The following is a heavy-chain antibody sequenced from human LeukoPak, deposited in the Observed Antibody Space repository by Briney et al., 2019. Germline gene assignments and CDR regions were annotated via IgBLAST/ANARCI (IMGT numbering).Heavy chain of an antibody. V-gene: IGHV4-4*09. D-gene: IGHD6-13*01. J-gene: IGHJ6*03. Sequence: SETLSLTCTVSGGSISSYYWSWIRQPPGKGLEWIGYIYTGGSTNYNPSLKSRVTISVDTSKNQFSLKLSSVTAADTAVYYCRGYSSSFYYYYYMDVWGKGTTVTVSS. CDR2: IYTGGST. CDR3: RGYSSSFYYYYYMDV. CDR1: GGSISSYY.